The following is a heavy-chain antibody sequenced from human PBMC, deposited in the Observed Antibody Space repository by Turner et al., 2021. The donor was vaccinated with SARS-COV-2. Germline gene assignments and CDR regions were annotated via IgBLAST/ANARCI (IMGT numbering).Heavy chain of an antibody. CDR3: AKEYCSGGSCFQVDY. V-gene: IGHV3-43*01. CDR2: ITWDGGST. J-gene: IGHJ4*02. CDR1: GFTFGDST. D-gene: IGHD2-15*01. Sequence: EVPLVESGGVVVQPGGSLRLPCAASGFTFGDSTMPWVRQAPVKGLEWVSLITWDGGSTSYADSVKGRFTISRDNSKNSLYLQMNSLRTEDTALYYCAKEYCSGGSCFQVDYWGQGTQVTVSS.